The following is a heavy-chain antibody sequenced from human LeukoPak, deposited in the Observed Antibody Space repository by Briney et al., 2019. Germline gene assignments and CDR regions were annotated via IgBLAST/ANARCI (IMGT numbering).Heavy chain of an antibody. CDR2: IIPDSGGT. J-gene: IGHJ4*02. Sequence: ASVKVSCKASGYTFTDYYIHWVRQAPGQGLEWMGFIIPDSGGTTYQQNFQGRLTMTRDTSISTFYMELSSLRPDDTAIYYCSTEDKYCTGANCGVFWGQGTLVTVSS. CDR3: STEDKYCTGANCGVF. V-gene: IGHV1-2*02. D-gene: IGHD2-8*02. CDR1: GYTFTDYY.